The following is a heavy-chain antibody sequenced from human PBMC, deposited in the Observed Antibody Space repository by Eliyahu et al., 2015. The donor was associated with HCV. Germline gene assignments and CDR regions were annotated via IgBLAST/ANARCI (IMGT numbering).Heavy chain of an antibody. Sequence: EVQLVQSGAEVKKPGESLRISCRGSADTFTNYWIGXARQMPGKGLEWVGVIYPDDSDTRYSPSFQGQVTISADKSITTAYLQWTSLQASDTAIYYCARQRATNSPAYTFNIWGQGTMVTVSS. CDR3: ARQRATNSPAYTFNI. CDR2: IYPDDSDT. V-gene: IGHV5-51*01. CDR1: ADTFTNYW. J-gene: IGHJ3*02. D-gene: IGHD2-2*02.